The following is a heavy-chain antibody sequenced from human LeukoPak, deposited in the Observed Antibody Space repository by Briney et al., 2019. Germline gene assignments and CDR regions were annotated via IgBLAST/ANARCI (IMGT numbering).Heavy chain of an antibody. CDR1: GFTFSSYS. CDR3: ARGAPGPITMIVVVMFSDY. V-gene: IGHV3-21*01. J-gene: IGHJ4*02. CDR2: ISSSRSYI. D-gene: IGHD3-22*01. Sequence: GGSLRLSCAASGFTFSSYSMNWVRQAPGEGLECVSSISSSRSYIYYADSVKGRFTISRDNAKNSLYLQMNSLRAEDTAVYYCARGAPGPITMIVVVMFSDYWGQGTLVTVSS.